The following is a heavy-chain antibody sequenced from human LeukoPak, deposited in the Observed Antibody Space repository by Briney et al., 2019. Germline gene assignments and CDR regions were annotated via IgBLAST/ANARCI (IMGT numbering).Heavy chain of an antibody. D-gene: IGHD3-22*01. CDR1: GSTFSSYA. V-gene: IGHV3-23*01. Sequence: GGSLRLSCAASGSTFSSYAMSWVRQAPGKGLEWVSAISGSGGSTYYADSVKGRFTIFRDNSKNTLYLQMNSLRAEDTAAYYCAKGSYDSSGYYGYWGQGTLVTVSS. CDR3: AKGSYDSSGYYGY. J-gene: IGHJ4*02. CDR2: ISGSGGST.